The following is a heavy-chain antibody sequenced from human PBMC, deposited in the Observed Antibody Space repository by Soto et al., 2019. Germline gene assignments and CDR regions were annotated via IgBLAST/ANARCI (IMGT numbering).Heavy chain of an antibody. Sequence: ASVKVSCKASGYTFTSYYMHWVRQAPGQGLEWMGIINPSGGSTSYAQKFQGRVTMTRDTSTSTVYMELSSLRSEDTAVYYCAREPYSSSRQSRYFDIWGQGTMVTVSS. J-gene: IGHJ3*02. CDR2: INPSGGST. D-gene: IGHD6-13*01. CDR1: GYTFTSYY. CDR3: AREPYSSSRQSRYFDI. V-gene: IGHV1-46*01.